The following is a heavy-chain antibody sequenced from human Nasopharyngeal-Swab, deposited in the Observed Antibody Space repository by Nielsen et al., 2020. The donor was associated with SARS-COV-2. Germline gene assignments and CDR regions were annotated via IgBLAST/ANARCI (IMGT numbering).Heavy chain of an antibody. Sequence: VRQAPGKGLVWVPRINSDGSSTSYADSVKGRFTISRDNAKNTLYLQMNSLRAEDTAVYYCARAGEDGEYYDFWSGYYKDYYGMDVWGQGTTVTVSS. J-gene: IGHJ6*02. D-gene: IGHD3-3*01. CDR2: INSDGSST. V-gene: IGHV3-74*01. CDR3: ARAGEDGEYYDFWSGYYKDYYGMDV.